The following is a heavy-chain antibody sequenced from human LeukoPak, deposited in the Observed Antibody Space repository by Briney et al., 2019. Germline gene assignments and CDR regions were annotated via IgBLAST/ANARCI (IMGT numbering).Heavy chain of an antibody. Sequence: SETLSLTCTVSGGSISSYYWSWIRQPPGKGLEWIGYIYYSGSTNYNPSLKSRVNISVDTSKNQFSLKLSSVTAADTAVYYCARQSSRGYSYGRYAFDIWGQGTMVTVSS. CDR3: ARQSSRGYSYGRYAFDI. J-gene: IGHJ3*02. CDR1: GGSISSYY. D-gene: IGHD5-18*01. V-gene: IGHV4-59*08. CDR2: IYYSGST.